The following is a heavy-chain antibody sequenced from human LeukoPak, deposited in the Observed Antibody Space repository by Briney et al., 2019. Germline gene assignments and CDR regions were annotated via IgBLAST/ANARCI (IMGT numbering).Heavy chain of an antibody. J-gene: IGHJ4*02. Sequence: SETLSLTCAVYGGSFSGYYWSWVRQPPGKGLEWIGEINHSGSTNCNPSLKSRVTISVDTSKNQSSLKLSSVTAADTAVYYCARTSQVLRYFDCLDSYYVDYWGQGTLVTVSS. CDR3: ARTSQVLRYFDCLDSYYVDY. V-gene: IGHV4-34*01. CDR2: INHSGST. D-gene: IGHD3-9*01. CDR1: GGSFSGYY.